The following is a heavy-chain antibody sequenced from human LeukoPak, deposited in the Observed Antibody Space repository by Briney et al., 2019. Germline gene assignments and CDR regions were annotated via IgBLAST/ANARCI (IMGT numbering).Heavy chain of an antibody. CDR1: GYTFTGYY. D-gene: IGHD3-22*01. Sequence: ASVKVSCKASGYTFTGYYMHWVRQAPGRGLEWMGWINPNSGGTNYAQKFQGRVTMTRDTSISTAYMELSRLRSDDTAVYYCARDPGYYDSSGCDYWGQGTLVTVSS. CDR2: INPNSGGT. V-gene: IGHV1-2*02. J-gene: IGHJ4*02. CDR3: ARDPGYYDSSGCDY.